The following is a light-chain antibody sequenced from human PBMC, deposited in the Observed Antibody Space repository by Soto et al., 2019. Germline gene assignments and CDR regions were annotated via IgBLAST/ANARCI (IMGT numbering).Light chain of an antibody. CDR2: EAS. CDR1: QDITND. J-gene: IGKJ4*01. CDR3: QQYDNVPLT. V-gene: IGKV1-33*01. Sequence: DIQMTQYPSSLSASVGDRVTITCQARQDITNDLNWYQQKPGKDPKVLLYEASNLETGVPSRFRGSGSGTDFTATISSLQPEDIASYFCQQYDNVPLTFGGGTKVEIK.